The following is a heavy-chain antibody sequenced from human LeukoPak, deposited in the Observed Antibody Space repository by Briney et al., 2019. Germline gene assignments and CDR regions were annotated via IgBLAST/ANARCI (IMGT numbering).Heavy chain of an antibody. V-gene: IGHV3-53*01. CDR3: ARAVAAAGPFDY. Sequence: GGSLRLSCAASGFTVSSNYMSWVRQAPGKGLEWVSVIYSGGSTYYADSVKGRFTISRDNSKNTLYLQMNSLRAEDTAVYYCARAVAAAGPFDYWGQGTLVTVSS. J-gene: IGHJ4*02. D-gene: IGHD6-13*01. CDR1: GFTVSSNY. CDR2: IYSGGST.